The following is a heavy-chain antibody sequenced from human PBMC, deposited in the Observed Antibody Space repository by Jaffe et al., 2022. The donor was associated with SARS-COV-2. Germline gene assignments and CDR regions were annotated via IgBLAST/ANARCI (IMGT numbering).Heavy chain of an antibody. J-gene: IGHJ4*02. D-gene: IGHD3-16*01. CDR2: SRDRFRGHTT. V-gene: IGHV3-72*01. Sequence: EVQLVESGGGLVRPGGSLRLSCSVSGFIFNDHYLDWVRQAPGKGLEWIARSRDRFRGHTTQYAASVEGRFTISRDTARTSVYLQMFGLKTEDTAVYYCTRSTFGRGNFDSWGQGTLVTVSS. CDR1: GFIFNDHY. CDR3: TRSTFGRGNFDS.